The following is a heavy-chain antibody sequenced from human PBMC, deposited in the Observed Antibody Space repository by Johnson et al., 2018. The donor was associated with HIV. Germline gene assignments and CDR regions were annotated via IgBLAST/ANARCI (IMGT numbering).Heavy chain of an antibody. D-gene: IGHD2-2*02. CDR2: ISDDGCNK. V-gene: IGHV3-30*03. J-gene: IGHJ3*02. CDR1: GFTFSSYG. CDR3: ATIWPGNFAFDI. Sequence: QVQLVESGGGVVQPGGSLRLSCAASGFTFSSYGMHWVRQDPGKGLEWMTIISDDGCNKNYADSVKGRFTVSRDNSKNTLYLHMNSLRPDDTAVYYCATIWPGNFAFDIWGQGTVVTVSS.